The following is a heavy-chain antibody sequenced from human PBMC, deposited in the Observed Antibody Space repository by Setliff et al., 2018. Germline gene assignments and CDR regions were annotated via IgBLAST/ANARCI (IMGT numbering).Heavy chain of an antibody. CDR1: GYNFITLG. CDR2: ISPYSGKT. D-gene: IGHD2-15*01. Sequence: ASVKVSCKTSGYNFITLGINWVRQAPGQGLEWVGWISPYSGKTDYAQKFQGRVIMTIDASTTTAYMELKTLSSDDTAVYYCARGRGPDIVVTIPGDYWGQGTQVTVSS. V-gene: IGHV1-18*01. J-gene: IGHJ4*02. CDR3: ARGRGPDIVVTIPGDY.